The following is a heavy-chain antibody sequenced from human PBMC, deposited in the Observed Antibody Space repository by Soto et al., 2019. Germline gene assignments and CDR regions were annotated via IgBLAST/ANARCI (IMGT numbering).Heavy chain of an antibody. V-gene: IGHV4-34*01. J-gene: IGHJ5*02. Sequence: PSETLSLTCAVYGGSFSGYYWTWIRQPPGTGLEWIGEINHSGSTNYNPSLKSRVTISVDTSKNQFSLKLTSVTAADTAVYYCARGRVVVVVAATRYWFDPWGQGTLVTVSS. CDR1: GGSFSGYY. CDR3: ARGRVVVVVAATRYWFDP. CDR2: INHSGST. D-gene: IGHD2-15*01.